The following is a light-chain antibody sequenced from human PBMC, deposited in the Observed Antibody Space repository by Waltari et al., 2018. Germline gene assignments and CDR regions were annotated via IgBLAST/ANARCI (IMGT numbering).Light chain of an antibody. CDR1: SSDVGSYTL. Sequence: QSDLTQPASVSGSPGQSITISCTGTSSDVGSYTLVSWYQQHPGKAPKLIIYAVSKRPSGASARFSGSKSGNTASLTISGLQAEDEADYYCCSYAGSTTRWVFGGGTKLTVL. CDR3: CSYAGSTTRWV. CDR2: AVS. V-gene: IGLV2-23*02. J-gene: IGLJ3*02.